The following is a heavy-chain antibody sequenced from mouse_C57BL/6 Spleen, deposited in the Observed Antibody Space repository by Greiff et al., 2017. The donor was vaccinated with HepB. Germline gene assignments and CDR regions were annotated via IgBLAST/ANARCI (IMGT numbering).Heavy chain of an antibody. CDR3: TRKSDYGGYFDV. D-gene: IGHD2-13*01. CDR1: GFTFSSYA. CDR2: ISSGGDYI. V-gene: IGHV5-9-1*02. Sequence: EVKLVESGEGLLKPGGSLKLSCAASGFTFSSYAMSWVRQTPEKRLEWVAYISSGGDYIYYADTVKGRFTISRDNARNTLYLQMSSLKSEDTAMYYCTRKSDYGGYFDVWGTGTTVTVAS. J-gene: IGHJ1*03.